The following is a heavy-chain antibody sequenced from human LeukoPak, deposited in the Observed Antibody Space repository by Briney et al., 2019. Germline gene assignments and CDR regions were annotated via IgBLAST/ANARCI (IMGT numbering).Heavy chain of an antibody. V-gene: IGHV3-23*01. CDR1: AFSFSSYA. Sequence: PRGSLRLSFAASAFSFSSYARSWVPQAPGKGLGWVSAISGSGGSTYYADSVKGRFTISRDNSKNTLYLQLSSLRAEDTAVYYCAKLGDGSGSYRDYWGQGTLVTVSS. CDR3: AKLGDGSGSYRDY. D-gene: IGHD3-10*01. J-gene: IGHJ4*02. CDR2: ISGSGGST.